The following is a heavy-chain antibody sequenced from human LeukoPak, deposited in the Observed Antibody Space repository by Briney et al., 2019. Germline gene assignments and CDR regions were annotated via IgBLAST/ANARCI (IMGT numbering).Heavy chain of an antibody. V-gene: IGHV4-34*01. CDR3: ARGRGSGSYYYPYQASWGARDLDY. CDR1: GGSFSGYY. CDR2: INHSGST. Sequence: SETLSLTCAVYGGSFSGYYWSWIRQPPGKGLEWIGEINHSGSTNYNPSLKSRVTISVDTSKNQFSLKLSSVTAADTAVYYCARGRGSGSYYYPYQASWGARDLDYWGQGTLVTVSS. D-gene: IGHD3-10*01. J-gene: IGHJ4*02.